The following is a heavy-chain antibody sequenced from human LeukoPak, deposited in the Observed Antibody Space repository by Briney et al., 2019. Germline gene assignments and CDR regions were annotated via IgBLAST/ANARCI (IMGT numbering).Heavy chain of an antibody. V-gene: IGHV3-21*01. J-gene: IGHJ4*02. Sequence: GGSLRLSCAASGFTFRSYSMNWVRQAPGKGLEWFSFISSDSSYIYYADSVKGRFTISRDNAKNSLYLQMNSLRAEDTAVYYCARVLYGSGSSHSTFDYWGQGSLVTVSS. D-gene: IGHD3-10*01. CDR2: ISSDSSYI. CDR3: ARVLYGSGSSHSTFDY. CDR1: GFTFRSYS.